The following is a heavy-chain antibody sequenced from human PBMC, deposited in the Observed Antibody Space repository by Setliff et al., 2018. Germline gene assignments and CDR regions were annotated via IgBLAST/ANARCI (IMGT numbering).Heavy chain of an antibody. V-gene: IGHV3-7*01. CDR1: GFTFSRYW. J-gene: IGHJ6*02. D-gene: IGHD3-10*01. CDR3: ARDHVYGSQYYYYYYGMDV. CDR2: IKQDGSEE. Sequence: GESLKISCAASGFTFSRYWMSWVRQAPGKGLEWVANIKQDGSEEYYVDSVKGRFTISRDNAKNSLYLQMNSLRAEDTAVYYCARDHVYGSQYYYYYYGMDVWGQGTTVTVSS.